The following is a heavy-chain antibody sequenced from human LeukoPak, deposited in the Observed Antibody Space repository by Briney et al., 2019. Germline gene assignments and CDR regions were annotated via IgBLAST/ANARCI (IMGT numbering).Heavy chain of an antibody. CDR3: ARGSQGYYGDLDY. CDR1: GGSITTYY. CDR2: IYSSGNT. J-gene: IGHJ4*02. V-gene: IGHV4-4*07. D-gene: IGHD4-17*01. Sequence: SETLPLTCTVSGGSITTYYWTWVRQSAGKGLEWIGRIYSSGNTNYNPSLKSRVTMSVDTSNNHFSLKLSSVTAADTAVYYCARGSQGYYGDLDYWGQGTLVTVSS.